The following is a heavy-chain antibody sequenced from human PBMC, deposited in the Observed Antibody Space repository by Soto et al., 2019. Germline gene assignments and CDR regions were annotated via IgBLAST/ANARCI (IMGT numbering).Heavy chain of an antibody. V-gene: IGHV1-18*01. D-gene: IGHD6-19*01. Sequence: QVQLVQSGVEVKKPGASVKVSCKASGYTFTSYGIGWVRQAPGQGLEWMGWITVNSGNTNYPQKLQGRVTMTTDTSTSTAYMELGSLTSDDTAVYYCGRGLGGGWYYFDYWGQGTLVTVSS. CDR2: ITVNSGNT. CDR3: GRGLGGGWYYFDY. J-gene: IGHJ4*02. CDR1: GYTFTSYG.